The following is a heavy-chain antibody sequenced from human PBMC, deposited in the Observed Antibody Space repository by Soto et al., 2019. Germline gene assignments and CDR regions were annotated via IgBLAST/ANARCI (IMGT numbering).Heavy chain of an antibody. J-gene: IGHJ6*02. Sequence: SVKVSCKASGGTFSSYAISWVRQAPGQGLEWMGGLIPIFGTANYAQKFQGRVTISAYESTSTAYMELSSLRSEDTAVYYCARAGSSSSPYYYGMDVWGQVTTVTVSS. V-gene: IGHV1-69*13. D-gene: IGHD6-6*01. CDR2: LIPIFGTA. CDR3: ARAGSSSSPYYYGMDV. CDR1: GGTFSSYA.